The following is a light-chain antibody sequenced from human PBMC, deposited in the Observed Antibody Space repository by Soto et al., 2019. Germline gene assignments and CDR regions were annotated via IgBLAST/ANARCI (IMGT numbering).Light chain of an antibody. CDR1: QSVSSSY. CDR2: GAS. V-gene: IGKV3-20*01. J-gene: IGKJ3*01. CDR3: QHYGSSPLT. Sequence: EIVLTQSPGPLSLSPGERATLSCRASQSVSSSYLAWYQQKPGQAPRLLIYGASSMATGIPDRFSGSGSGTDFTLTISRLEPEAFAVYYCQHYGSSPLTFGPGTKVYIK.